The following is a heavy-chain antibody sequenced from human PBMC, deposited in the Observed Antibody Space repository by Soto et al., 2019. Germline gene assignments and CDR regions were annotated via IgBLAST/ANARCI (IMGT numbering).Heavy chain of an antibody. CDR3: AKDRTLAARLLLYFDS. Sequence: GGSLRLSCAASGFTFDNYAMSWVRQAPGKGLEWVSSVSGSGDRTFYADSVKGRFTVSRDNSKNTLTLQMNSLRAEDTAIYYCAKDRTLAARLLLYFDSWGQGSRVTVSS. V-gene: IGHV3-23*01. D-gene: IGHD6-6*01. J-gene: IGHJ4*02. CDR1: GFTFDNYA. CDR2: VSGSGDRT.